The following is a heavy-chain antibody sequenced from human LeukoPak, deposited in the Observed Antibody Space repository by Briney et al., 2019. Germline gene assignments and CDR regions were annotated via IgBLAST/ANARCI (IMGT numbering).Heavy chain of an antibody. Sequence: VGSLRLSCAASGFTVSSNYMSWVRQAPGKGLEWVSVIYSGGDTYYADSVKGRFTISRDNAKNTLYLQMNSLSSEDTAVYYCAGQNYYYYMDVWGKGTTVTVSS. CDR1: GFTVSSNY. V-gene: IGHV3-66*02. J-gene: IGHJ6*03. CDR2: IYSGGDT. CDR3: AGQNYYYYMDV.